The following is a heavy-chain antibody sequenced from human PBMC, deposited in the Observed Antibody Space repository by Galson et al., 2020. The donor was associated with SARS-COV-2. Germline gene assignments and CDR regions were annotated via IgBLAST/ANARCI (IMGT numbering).Heavy chain of an antibody. Sequence: SETLSLTCTVSGGSISSGDYYWSWIRQPPGKGLEWIGYIYNSGPTSYTPSLKRRVTISLDSSKNHLSLKLTSVTAADTAMYYCARRRGYCSGGSCFEWGQGILVTVSS. J-gene: IGHJ4*02. CDR2: IYNSGPT. D-gene: IGHD2-15*01. CDR1: GGSISSGDYY. CDR3: ARRRGYCSGGSCFE. V-gene: IGHV4-30-4*01.